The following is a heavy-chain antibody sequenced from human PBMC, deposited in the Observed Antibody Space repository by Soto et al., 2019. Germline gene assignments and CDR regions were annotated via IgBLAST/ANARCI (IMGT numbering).Heavy chain of an antibody. CDR3: ARESRGYCTNGVCPGPFDY. D-gene: IGHD2-8*01. Sequence: QVQLVQSGAEVKKPGSSVKVSCKASGGTFSSYAISWVQQAPGQGLEWMGGIIPIFGTANYAQKFQGRVTITADESTSTAYMELSSLRSEDTAVYYCARESRGYCTNGVCPGPFDYWGQGTLVTVSS. CDR1: GGTFSSYA. J-gene: IGHJ4*02. V-gene: IGHV1-69*01. CDR2: IIPIFGTA.